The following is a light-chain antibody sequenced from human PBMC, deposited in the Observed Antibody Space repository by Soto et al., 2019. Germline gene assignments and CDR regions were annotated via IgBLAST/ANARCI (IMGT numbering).Light chain of an antibody. J-gene: IGKJ1*01. CDR1: QNIYYN. CDR2: RAS. CDR3: LQDHNLWA. V-gene: IGKV3-15*01. Sequence: IVMTQSPATLSVSPGESATLSCRASQNIYYNVAWYQHRPGQAPRLLIYRASTRATGVTARFSGSGSGTEFTLTISSLQFEDFTVYSCLQDHNLWAFGQGTKVEI.